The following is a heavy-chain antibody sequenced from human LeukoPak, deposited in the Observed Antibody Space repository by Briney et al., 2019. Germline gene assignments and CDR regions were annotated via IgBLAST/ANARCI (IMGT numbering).Heavy chain of an antibody. D-gene: IGHD3-22*01. CDR1: GGSITSSSYY. J-gene: IGHJ4*02. CDR2: IHYSGNT. V-gene: IGHV4-39*07. CDR3: ARTAGRITMIRQRSYYFDY. Sequence: SETLSLTCTVSGGSITSSSYYWAWIRQPPGKGLEWMGTIHYSGNTYYNASLKSRVTILVDTSKNQFSLKLSSVTAADTAVYYCARTAGRITMIRQRSYYFDYWGQGTLVTVSS.